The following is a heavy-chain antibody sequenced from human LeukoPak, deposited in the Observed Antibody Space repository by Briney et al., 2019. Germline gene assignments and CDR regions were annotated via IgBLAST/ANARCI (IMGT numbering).Heavy chain of an antibody. J-gene: IGHJ4*02. CDR3: AREGYYDSSGYYFSYYFDY. V-gene: IGHV3-7*01. CDR2: IKQDGSEK. Sequence: GGSLRLSCAASGFTFSSYWMSWVRQAPGKGLEWVANIKQDGSEKHYVDSVKGRFTISRDNAKNSLYLQMNSLRAEDTAVYYCAREGYYDSSGYYFSYYFDYWGQGTLVTVSS. D-gene: IGHD3-22*01. CDR1: GFTFSSYW.